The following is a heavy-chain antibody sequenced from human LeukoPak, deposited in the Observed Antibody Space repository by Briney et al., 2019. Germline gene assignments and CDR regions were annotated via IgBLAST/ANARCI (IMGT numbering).Heavy chain of an antibody. V-gene: IGHV4-4*07. CDR2: IYSSGTT. D-gene: IGHD6-19*01. CDR3: ARVSPIAVAGSSYYYAIDV. CDR1: GGSISNYY. Sequence: SETLSLTCNVSGGSISNYYWTWIREPAGRGLGWMGRIYSSGTTTYNPSLKSRVAMSVDTSRNQFSLKLSSVTAADTAVYYCARVSPIAVAGSSYYYAIDVWGQGTTVTVSS. J-gene: IGHJ6*02.